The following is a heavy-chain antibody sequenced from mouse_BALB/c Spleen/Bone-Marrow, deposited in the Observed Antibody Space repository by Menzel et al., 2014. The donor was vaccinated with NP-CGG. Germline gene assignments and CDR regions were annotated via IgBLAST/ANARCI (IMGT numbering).Heavy chain of an antibody. J-gene: IGHJ3*01. V-gene: IGHV1-69*02. CDR3: ARRGYGYGFAY. D-gene: IGHD1-2*01. CDR1: GYTFXSYW. CDR2: IDPSDSET. Sequence: QVQLQQPGAELVKPGAPVKLSCKASGYTFXSYWMNWVEQRPGRGLEWIGRIDPSDSETHYNQKFKDKATLTVDKSSSTAYIQLSSLTSEDSAVYYCARRGYGYGFAYWGQGTLVTVSA.